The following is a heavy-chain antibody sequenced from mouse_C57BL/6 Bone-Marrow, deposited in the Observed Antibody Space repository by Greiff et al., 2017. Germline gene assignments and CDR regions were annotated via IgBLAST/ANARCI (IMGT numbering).Heavy chain of an antibody. D-gene: IGHD1-1*01. J-gene: IGHJ2*01. Sequence: QVQLQQSGAELARPGASVKLSCKASGYTFTSYGISWVKQRTGQGLEWIGEIYPRSGNTYYNEKFKGKATLTADKSSSTAYMELRSLTSEDSAVYFCAIWIFHYYGSSFLFDYWGQGTTLTVSS. CDR2: IYPRSGNT. CDR3: AIWIFHYYGSSFLFDY. CDR1: GYTFTSYG. V-gene: IGHV1-81*01.